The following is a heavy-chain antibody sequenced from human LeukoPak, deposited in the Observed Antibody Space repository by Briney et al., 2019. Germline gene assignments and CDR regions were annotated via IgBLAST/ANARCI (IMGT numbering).Heavy chain of an antibody. CDR3: AKVANNFWSGLDY. V-gene: IGHV3-23*01. CDR1: GFTFNTYA. CDR2: ITTNADST. D-gene: IGHD3-3*01. Sequence: XGSLRLSCAASGFTFNTYAMNWVRQAPGKGLEWVSGITTNADSTYYADSVKGRFTLSRDSSKSTLYLQMNSLRAEDTAIYYCAKVANNFWSGLDYWGQGALVTVSS. J-gene: IGHJ4*02.